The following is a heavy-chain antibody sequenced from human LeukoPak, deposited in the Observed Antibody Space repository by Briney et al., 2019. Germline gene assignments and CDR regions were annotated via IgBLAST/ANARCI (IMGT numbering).Heavy chain of an antibody. J-gene: IGHJ4*02. D-gene: IGHD5-18*01. CDR1: GFAFSSYA. V-gene: IGHV3-23*01. CDR2: ISGSGGST. CDR3: AKFRIQLWLREFDY. Sequence: GSLRLSCAASGFAFSSYAMSWVRQAPGKGLEWVSAISGSGGSTYYAGSVKGRFTISRDNSKNTLYLQMNSLRAEDTAVYYCAKFRIQLWLREFDYWGQGTLVTVSS.